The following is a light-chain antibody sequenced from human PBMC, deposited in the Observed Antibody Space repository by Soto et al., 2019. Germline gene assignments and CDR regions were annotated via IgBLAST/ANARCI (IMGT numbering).Light chain of an antibody. J-gene: IGLJ1*01. V-gene: IGLV1-47*01. CDR3: AAWDDSLSGHYV. CDR2: RSD. Sequence: QSVLTRPPSASGTPGQRVTISCSGSDSNIGRNVVYWYQQLPGTAPKLLVYRSDQRPSGVPDRFSGSKSDTSASLAISGLRPEDEADYYCAAWDDSLSGHYVFGTGTKVTVL. CDR1: DSNIGRNV.